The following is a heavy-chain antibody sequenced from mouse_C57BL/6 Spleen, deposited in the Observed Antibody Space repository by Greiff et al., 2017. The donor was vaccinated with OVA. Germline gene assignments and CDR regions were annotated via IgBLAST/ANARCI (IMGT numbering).Heavy chain of an antibody. V-gene: IGHV1-55*01. J-gene: IGHJ1*03. CDR3: ARGYDYDWDFDV. Sequence: VQLQQPGAELVKPGASVKMSCKASGYTFTSYWITWVKQRPGQGLEWIGDIYPGSGSTNYNEKFKSKATLTVDTSSSTAYMQLSSLTSEDSAVYYCARGYDYDWDFDVWGTGTTVTVSS. CDR1: GYTFTSYW. CDR2: IYPGSGST. D-gene: IGHD2-4*01.